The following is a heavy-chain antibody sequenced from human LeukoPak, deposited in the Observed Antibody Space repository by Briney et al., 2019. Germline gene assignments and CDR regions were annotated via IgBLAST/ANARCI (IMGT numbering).Heavy chain of an antibody. CDR3: ARGWLHYYFDY. CDR1: GFTFSSYS. J-gene: IGHJ4*02. V-gene: IGHV3-21*01. D-gene: IGHD3-22*01. Sequence: GGSLRLSYAASGFTFSSYSMTWVRQAPGKGLEWVSSISSSSSYIYYADSVKGRFTISRDNAKNSLYLQMNSLRAEDTAVYYCARGWLHYYFDYWGQGTLVTVSS. CDR2: ISSSSSYI.